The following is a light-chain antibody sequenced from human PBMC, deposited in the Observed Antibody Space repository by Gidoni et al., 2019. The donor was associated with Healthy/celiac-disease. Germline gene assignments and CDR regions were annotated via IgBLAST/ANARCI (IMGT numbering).Light chain of an antibody. CDR1: SSNIGSNT. Sequence: QSVLTQPPSASGTPGQRVTISCSGSSSNIGSNTVNWYQQLPGTAPKLLIYSNNQRPSGVPARFSASLAISGLQSEDEADYYCAAWDDSLNGWVFGGGTKLTVL. CDR2: SNN. CDR3: AAWDDSLNGWV. V-gene: IGLV1-44*01. J-gene: IGLJ3*02.